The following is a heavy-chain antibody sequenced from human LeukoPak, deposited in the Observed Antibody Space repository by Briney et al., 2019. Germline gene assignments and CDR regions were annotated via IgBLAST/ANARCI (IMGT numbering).Heavy chain of an antibody. J-gene: IGHJ4*02. CDR1: GFTFSSYG. D-gene: IGHD2-15*01. Sequence: GGSLRLSCAASGFTFSSYGMHWVRQAPGKGLEWVAFIRYDGSNKYYADSVKGRFIISRDNAKNSLYLQMNSLRAEDTAVYYCARDRYCSANWGQGTLVSVSS. V-gene: IGHV3-30*02. CDR2: IRYDGSNK. CDR3: ARDRYCSAN.